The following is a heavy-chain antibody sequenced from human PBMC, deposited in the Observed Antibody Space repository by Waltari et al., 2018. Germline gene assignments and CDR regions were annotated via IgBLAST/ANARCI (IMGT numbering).Heavy chain of an antibody. D-gene: IGHD5-12*01. V-gene: IGHV1-46*03. Sequence: QVQLVQSGAEVKKPGASVKVSCKASGYTFTSYYMHWGRQAPGQGLEWMGIINPSGGSTRYAQKFQGRVTMTRDTSTSTVYMELSSLRSEDTAVYYCARDSGDAFDIWGQGTMVTVSS. CDR3: ARDSGDAFDI. CDR1: GYTFTSYY. J-gene: IGHJ3*02. CDR2: INPSGGST.